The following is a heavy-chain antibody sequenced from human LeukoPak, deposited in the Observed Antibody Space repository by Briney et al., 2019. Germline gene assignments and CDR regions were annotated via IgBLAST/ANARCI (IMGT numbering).Heavy chain of an antibody. J-gene: IGHJ4*02. CDR3: AREYGSGTFD. CDR1: GFTFSSYW. D-gene: IGHD2-2*01. CDR2: ISSSSSYI. Sequence: GGSLRLSCAASGFTFSSYWMSWVRQAPGKGLEWVSSISSSSSYIYYADSVKGRFTISRDNAKNSLYLQMNSLRAEDTAVYFCAREYGSGTFDWGQGTLVTVSS. V-gene: IGHV3-21*04.